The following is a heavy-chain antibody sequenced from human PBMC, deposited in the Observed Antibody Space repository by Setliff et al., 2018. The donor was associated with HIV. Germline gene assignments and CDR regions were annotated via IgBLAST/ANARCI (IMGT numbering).Heavy chain of an antibody. CDR2: IYPGDSDI. D-gene: IGHD1-26*01. CDR3: ARAGRGGGSYWTFDY. Sequence: GESLTISCKGSEYSFTNNWIGWVRQVPGKCLEWKGIIYPGDSDIRYSPSFQGQVTISADKAIRTAYLQWSSLKASETGMYYCARAGRGGGSYWTFDYWGQGTLVTVSS. CDR1: EYSFTNNW. V-gene: IGHV5-51*01. J-gene: IGHJ4*02.